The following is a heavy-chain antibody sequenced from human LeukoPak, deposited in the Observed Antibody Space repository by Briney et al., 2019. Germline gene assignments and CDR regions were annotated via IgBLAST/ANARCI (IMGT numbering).Heavy chain of an antibody. CDR2: IWYDGSNK. CDR3: ARDASANWFDP. V-gene: IGHV3-33*01. CDR1: GFTFSSYG. J-gene: IGHJ5*02. Sequence: AGGSLRLSCAASGFTFSSYGMHWVRQAPGKGLEWVAVIWYDGSNKYYADSVKGRFTISRDNSKNTLYLQMNSLRAEDTAVYYCARDASANWFDPWGQGTLVTVSS.